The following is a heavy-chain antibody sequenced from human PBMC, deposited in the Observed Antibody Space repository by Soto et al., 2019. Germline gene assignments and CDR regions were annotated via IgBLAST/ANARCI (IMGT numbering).Heavy chain of an antibody. J-gene: IGHJ4*02. CDR2: ISAYNGNT. V-gene: IGHV1-18*01. Sequence: ASVKVSCKASGYTFTSYGISWVRQAPGQGLEWMGRISAYNGNTKYAQKVQGRVTMTTDTSTSTAYMELRSLRSDDTAVYYCARESTSTCHDYWGQGTLVTVSS. D-gene: IGHD2-2*01. CDR3: ARESTSTCHDY. CDR1: GYTFTSYG.